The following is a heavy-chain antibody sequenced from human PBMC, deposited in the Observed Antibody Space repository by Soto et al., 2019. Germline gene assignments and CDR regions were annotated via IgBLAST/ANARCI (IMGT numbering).Heavy chain of an antibody. CDR1: GGSISSYY. CDR3: ATLGAVAAAGSFDY. V-gene: IGHV4-4*07. CDR2: IYTSGST. D-gene: IGHD6-13*01. J-gene: IGHJ4*02. Sequence: SETLSLTCTVSGGSISSYYWSWIRQPAGKGLEWIGRIYTSGSTNYNPSLKSRVTMSVDTSKNQFSLKLSSVTAADTAVYYCATLGAVAAAGSFDYWGQGTLVTVSS.